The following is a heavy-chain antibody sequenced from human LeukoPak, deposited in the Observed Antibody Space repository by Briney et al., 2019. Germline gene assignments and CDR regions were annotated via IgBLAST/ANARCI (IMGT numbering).Heavy chain of an antibody. J-gene: IGHJ4*02. D-gene: IGHD5-24*01. Sequence: GGSLRLSCAASGFTFSSYAMHWVRQAPGKGLEWVAVISYDGSNKYYADSVKGRFTISRDNSKNTLYLQMNSLRAEDTAVYYCARVGRDGYTYDYWGQGTLVTVSS. V-gene: IGHV3-30-3*01. CDR3: ARVGRDGYTYDY. CDR1: GFTFSSYA. CDR2: ISYDGSNK.